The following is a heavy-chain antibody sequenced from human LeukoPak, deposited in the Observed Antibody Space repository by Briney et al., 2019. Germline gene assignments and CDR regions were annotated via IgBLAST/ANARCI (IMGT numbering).Heavy chain of an antibody. CDR3: ARHYDFWSGYLNWFDP. J-gene: IGHJ5*02. Sequence: SETLSLTCTVSGGSISSSSYYWGWIRQPPGKGLEWIGSIYYSGSTYYNPSLKSRVTISVDTSKNQFFLKLSSVTAADTAVYYCARHYDFWSGYLNWFDPWGQGTLVTVSS. V-gene: IGHV4-39*01. CDR2: IYYSGST. D-gene: IGHD3-3*01. CDR1: GGSISSSSYY.